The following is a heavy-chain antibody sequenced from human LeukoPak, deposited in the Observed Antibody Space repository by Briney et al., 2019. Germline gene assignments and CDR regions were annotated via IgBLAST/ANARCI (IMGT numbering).Heavy chain of an antibody. CDR1: GGTFNNYA. Sequence: GASVKVSCKASGGTFNNYAITWVRQAPGQGLEWMGRIIPIFETTDYAQKFQGRVTITADESTSTAYMELSSLRSEDTAVYYCARGLGQQLVRVDWFDPWGQGTLVTVSS. J-gene: IGHJ5*02. CDR3: ARGLGQQLVRVDWFDP. D-gene: IGHD6-13*01. CDR2: IIPIFETT. V-gene: IGHV1-69*13.